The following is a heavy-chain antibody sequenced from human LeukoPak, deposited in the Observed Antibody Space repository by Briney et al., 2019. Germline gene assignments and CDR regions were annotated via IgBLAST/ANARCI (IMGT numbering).Heavy chain of an antibody. J-gene: IGHJ4*02. Sequence: SETLSLTCTVSGGSISIYYWSWIRQPAGKGLEWIGHIYTSGSTNYNPSHKSRVTMSVDTSKNQFSLKLSSVTAADTAVFYCARGDCSTTNCYLDYWGQGTLVTVSS. D-gene: IGHD2-2*01. V-gene: IGHV4-4*07. CDR2: IYTSGST. CDR3: ARGDCSTTNCYLDY. CDR1: GGSISIYY.